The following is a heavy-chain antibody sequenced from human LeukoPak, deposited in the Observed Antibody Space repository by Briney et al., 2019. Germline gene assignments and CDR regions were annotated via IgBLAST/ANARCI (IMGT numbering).Heavy chain of an antibody. V-gene: IGHV3-23*01. D-gene: IGHD3-22*01. Sequence: GGSLRLSCAASGFTFSSYAMSWVRQAPGKGLEWVSAISGSGGSTYYADSVKGRFTISRDNSKNTLYLQMNSLRAEDTAVYYCAKLAINHYDSSGYTFDYWGQGTLVTVSS. CDR3: AKLAINHYDSSGYTFDY. CDR2: ISGSGGST. J-gene: IGHJ4*02. CDR1: GFTFSSYA.